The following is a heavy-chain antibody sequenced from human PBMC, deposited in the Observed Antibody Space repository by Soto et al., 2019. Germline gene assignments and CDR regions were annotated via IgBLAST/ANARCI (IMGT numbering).Heavy chain of an antibody. CDR3: ARYRRFGELGWDAFDI. Sequence: PGESLKISCKGSGYSFTSYWIGWVRQMPGKGLEWMGIIYPGDSDTRYSPSFQGQVTISADKSISTAYLQWSSLKASATAMYYCARYRRFGELGWDAFDIWGQGTMVTVSS. D-gene: IGHD3-10*01. CDR1: GYSFTSYW. V-gene: IGHV5-51*01. J-gene: IGHJ3*02. CDR2: IYPGDSDT.